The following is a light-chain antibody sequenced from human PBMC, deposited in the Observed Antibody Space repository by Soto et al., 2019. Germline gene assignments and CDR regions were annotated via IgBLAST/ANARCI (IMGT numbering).Light chain of an antibody. V-gene: IGLV2-14*01. CDR2: EVS. CDR1: SSDVGGYNY. J-gene: IGLJ3*02. Sequence: QSALTQPASVSGSPGQSITISCTGTSSDVGGYNYVSWYQQHPGKAPKLMIYEVSNRPSGVSNRFSGSKSGNTASLTISGLQADDEADYYCCSYTSSTTWVFGGGTKVTV. CDR3: CSYTSSTTWV.